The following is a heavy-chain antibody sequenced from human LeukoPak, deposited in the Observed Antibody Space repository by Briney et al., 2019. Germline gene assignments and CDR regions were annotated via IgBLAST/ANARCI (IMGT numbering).Heavy chain of an antibody. V-gene: IGHV4-34*01. D-gene: IGHD4-17*01. CDR2: INHSGST. CDR1: GGSFSGYY. Sequence: TSETLSLTCAVYGGSFSGYYWSWICQPPGKGLEWIGEINHSGSTNYNPSLKSRVTISVDTSKNQFSLKLSSVTAADTAVYYCARGRAITVTTRRYWFDPWGQGTLVTVSS. CDR3: ARGRAITVTTRRYWFDP. J-gene: IGHJ5*02.